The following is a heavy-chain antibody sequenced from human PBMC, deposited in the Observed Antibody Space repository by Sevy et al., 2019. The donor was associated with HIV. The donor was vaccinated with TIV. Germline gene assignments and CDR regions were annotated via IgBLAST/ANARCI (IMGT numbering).Heavy chain of an antibody. CDR1: GYTFTTYY. J-gene: IGHJ4*02. V-gene: IGHV1-46*01. D-gene: IGHD1-26*01. CDR2: IIPSGGST. CDR3: ASGTGV. Sequence: ASVKVSCKASGYTFTTYYVHWVRQAPGQGLEWMGIIIPSGGSTTYAQKFQGRVTMTRDTSTSTVYMELSSLISDDTAVYHGASGTGVWGQGTLVTVSS.